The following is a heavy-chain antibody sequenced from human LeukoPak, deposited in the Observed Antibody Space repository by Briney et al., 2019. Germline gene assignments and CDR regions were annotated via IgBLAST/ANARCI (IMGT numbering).Heavy chain of an antibody. Sequence: PSETLSLTCAVSGGSISSNNWWNWVRQPPGKGLEWIGEIYHSGSTNYSPSLKSRVTISVDKSRNLLFLKLNSVTAADTAVYYCARVGYGDPFDYWGQGTLVTVSS. CDR1: GGSISSNNW. CDR2: IYHSGST. J-gene: IGHJ4*02. D-gene: IGHD5-18*01. V-gene: IGHV4-4*02. CDR3: ARVGYGDPFDY.